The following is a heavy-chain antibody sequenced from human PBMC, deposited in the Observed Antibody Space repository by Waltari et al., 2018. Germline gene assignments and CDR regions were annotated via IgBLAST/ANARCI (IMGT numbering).Heavy chain of an antibody. J-gene: IGHJ4*02. CDR3: AKLSHIVVVTAVAIDY. D-gene: IGHD2-21*02. CDR1: KFMFPKYA. Sequence: EMQLLESGGGLVQPGGSLTLACAVSKFMFPKYAMTWVRRAPGKGLEWVSAISGSSASRTTTHSADSVKGRFTISRDTSKNTLYLHMDSLRAEDTAIYYCAKLSHIVVVTAVAIDYWGQGTLVTVSS. V-gene: IGHV3-23*01. CDR2: ISGSSASRTTT.